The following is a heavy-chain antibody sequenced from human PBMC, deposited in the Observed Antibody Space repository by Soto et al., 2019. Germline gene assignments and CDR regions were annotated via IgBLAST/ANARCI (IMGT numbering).Heavy chain of an antibody. CDR3: TADYGDYVSYYYYGMDV. Sequence: GGSLRLSCTAAGFTFGDYAMSWFRKAPGKGLEWVGFIRSKAYGGTTEYAASVKGRFTISRDDSKSIAYLQMNSLKTEDTAVYYCTADYGDYVSYYYYGMDVWGQGTTVTVSS. CDR1: GFTFGDYA. D-gene: IGHD4-17*01. V-gene: IGHV3-49*03. CDR2: IRSKAYGGTT. J-gene: IGHJ6*02.